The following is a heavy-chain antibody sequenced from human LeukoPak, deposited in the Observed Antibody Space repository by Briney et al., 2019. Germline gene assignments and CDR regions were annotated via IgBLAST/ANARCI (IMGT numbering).Heavy chain of an antibody. CDR2: IKTNTGNP. Sequence: ASVKVSCKASGYTFTRYAMNWVRQAPGQGLEWMGWIKTNTGNPTYAQGLTGRFVFSLDTSVSTEYLQISSLKAEDTAVYYCARGGVEYYYSMDVWGKGTTVTVSS. CDR3: ARGGVEYYYSMDV. D-gene: IGHD1-26*01. CDR1: GYTFTRYA. V-gene: IGHV7-4-1*02. J-gene: IGHJ6*03.